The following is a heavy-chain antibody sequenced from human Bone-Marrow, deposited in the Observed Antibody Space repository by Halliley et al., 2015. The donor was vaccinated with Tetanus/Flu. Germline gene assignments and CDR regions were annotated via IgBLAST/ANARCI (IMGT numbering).Heavy chain of an antibody. J-gene: IGHJ3*02. CDR3: ARESVFCGGDCYDDASDI. Sequence: SLRLSCAASGFTFSSYYMTWVRQAPGKGLEWVANIKQDGSDKYYVDSVKGRFTISRDNAKNSLYLQMNSLRVEDTAIYYCARESVFCGGDCYDDASDIWGQGTMVTVSS. D-gene: IGHD2-21*02. CDR2: IKQDGSDK. CDR1: GFTFSSYY. V-gene: IGHV3-7*03.